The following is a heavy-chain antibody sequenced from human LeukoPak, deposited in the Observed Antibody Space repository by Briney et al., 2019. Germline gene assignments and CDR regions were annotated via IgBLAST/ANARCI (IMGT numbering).Heavy chain of an antibody. CDR2: IYYSGST. Sequence: PSETLSLTCTVSGGSISSYYWSWIRQPPRKGLEWIGYIYYSGSTNYNPSLKSRVTISVDTSKNQFSLKLSSVTAADTAVYYCARGKVGYSSSWSSHPFDYWGQGTLVTASS. V-gene: IGHV4-59*01. CDR3: ARGKVGYSSSWSSHPFDY. D-gene: IGHD6-13*01. J-gene: IGHJ4*02. CDR1: GGSISSYY.